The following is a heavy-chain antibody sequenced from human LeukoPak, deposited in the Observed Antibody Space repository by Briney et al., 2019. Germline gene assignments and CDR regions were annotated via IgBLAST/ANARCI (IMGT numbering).Heavy chain of an antibody. V-gene: IGHV1-24*01. D-gene: IGHD2-2*01. CDR3: APPLHCRSTSCVGFDY. Sequence: GASVKVSCTVSGYTLTELSMHWVRQAPGKGLEWMGGFDPEDGETIYAQKFQGRVTMTEDTSTDTAYMELSSLRSEDTAVYYCAPPLHCRSTSCVGFDYWGQGTLVTVSS. CDR2: FDPEDGET. CDR1: GYTLTELS. J-gene: IGHJ4*02.